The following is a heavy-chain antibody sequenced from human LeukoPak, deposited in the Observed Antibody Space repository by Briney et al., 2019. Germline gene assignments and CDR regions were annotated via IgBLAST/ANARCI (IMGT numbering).Heavy chain of an antibody. V-gene: IGHV3-48*03. Sequence: GGSLRLSCVVSRFPFSIYEMNWVRQAPGKGLEWVSNIHSSGTVKYYSDSVKGRFSISRDNAKSSLYLQMNSLRVEDTAVYYCALLTVASDFDYWSQGALVTVSS. CDR2: IHSSGTVK. CDR1: RFPFSIYE. CDR3: ALLTVASDFDY. J-gene: IGHJ4*02. D-gene: IGHD5-12*01.